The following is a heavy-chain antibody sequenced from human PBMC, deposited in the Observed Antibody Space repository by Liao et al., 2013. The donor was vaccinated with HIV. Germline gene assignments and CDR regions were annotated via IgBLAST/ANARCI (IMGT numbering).Heavy chain of an antibody. CDR1: GDTISTRGAY. Sequence: QLLLQESGPGLLKPSETLSLTCNVSGDTISTRGAYWGWIRQPPGKGLEWIGNIYYSGSAYYNPSLKSRVKMSVDTSTNQFSLRLNSVSAADTAVYYCARDLGHSGSYLDYWGQGTLVTVSS. J-gene: IGHJ4*02. V-gene: IGHV4-39*07. CDR2: IYYSGSA. CDR3: ARDLGHSGSYLDY. D-gene: IGHD3-10*01.